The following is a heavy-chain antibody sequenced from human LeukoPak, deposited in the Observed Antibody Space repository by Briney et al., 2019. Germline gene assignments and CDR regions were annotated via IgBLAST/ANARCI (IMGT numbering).Heavy chain of an antibody. CDR1: GGSISSYY. V-gene: IGHV4-4*07. CDR2: IYASGST. J-gene: IGHJ4*02. CDR3: ATAISCEDNSGYYY. D-gene: IGHD3-22*01. Sequence: AETLSLTCTVSGGSISSYYWSWIRQSAGKGLEWIGRIYASGSTKYNPSLKSRVTMSVDTSKTPFSLKMSYVTAADTAVYYCATAISCEDNSGYYYWGQGTLVTVSS.